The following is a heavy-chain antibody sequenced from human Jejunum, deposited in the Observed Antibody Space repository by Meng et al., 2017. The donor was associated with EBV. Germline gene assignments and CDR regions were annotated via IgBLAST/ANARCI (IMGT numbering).Heavy chain of an antibody. CDR1: GYTFSTYA. J-gene: IGHJ4*02. CDR3: AREDYRSRGYYPCGY. CDR2: IALGNGNT. Sequence: QVQHVQSGAEVKKPGASVTVFFKASGYTFSTYAIQWVRQAPGQGLEWMGEIALGNGNTKYSQKFQGRVTITRDTSATTTYLELSSLRAEDTAVYYCAREDYRSRGYYPCGYWGQGTLVPVSS. D-gene: IGHD3-22*01. V-gene: IGHV1-3*01.